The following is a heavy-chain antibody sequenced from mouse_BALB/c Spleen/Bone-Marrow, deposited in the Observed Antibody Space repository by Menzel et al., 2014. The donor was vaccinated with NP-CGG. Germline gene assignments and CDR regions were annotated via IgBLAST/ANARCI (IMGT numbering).Heavy chain of an antibody. CDR3: ARYYDYDVGY. J-gene: IGHJ2*01. CDR1: GFNIKDTY. D-gene: IGHD2-4*01. Sequence: VQLQQSGAELVKPGASVKLSCTASGFNIKDTYMHWVKQRPEQGLEWIGRIDPANGNTKYDPKFQGKATITADTSSNTSDLQRSSLTSEDTAVYYCARYYDYDVGYWGQGTTLTVSS. V-gene: IGHV14-3*02. CDR2: IDPANGNT.